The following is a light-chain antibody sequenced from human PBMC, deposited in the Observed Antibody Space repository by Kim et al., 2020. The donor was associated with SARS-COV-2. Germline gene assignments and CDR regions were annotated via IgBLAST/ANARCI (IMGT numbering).Light chain of an antibody. Sequence: EIVLTQSPGTQSLSPGERATLSCRASQSVSSNYLAWYQQKPGQAPRLLIYGASSRATGIPDRFSGSGSGTDFTLTITGLEPEDLAVYYCEQYGNLPWTFGQGTKVDIK. CDR2: GAS. J-gene: IGKJ1*01. V-gene: IGKV3-20*01. CDR1: QSVSSNY. CDR3: EQYGNLPWT.